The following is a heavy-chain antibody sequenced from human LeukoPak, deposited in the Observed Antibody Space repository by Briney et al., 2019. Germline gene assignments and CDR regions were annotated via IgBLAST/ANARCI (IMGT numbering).Heavy chain of an antibody. Sequence: SETLSLTCTVSGGSISSSSYYWGWIRQPPGKGLEWIGNIYYSGSTYYNPSLKSRVTISVDTSKNRFSLKLSSVTAADTAVYYCARLPYRVTTARPVQRYYYMDVWGKGTTVTVSS. CDR2: IYYSGST. D-gene: IGHD4-11*01. CDR3: ARLPYRVTTARPVQRYYYMDV. CDR1: GGSISSSSYY. V-gene: IGHV4-39*01. J-gene: IGHJ6*03.